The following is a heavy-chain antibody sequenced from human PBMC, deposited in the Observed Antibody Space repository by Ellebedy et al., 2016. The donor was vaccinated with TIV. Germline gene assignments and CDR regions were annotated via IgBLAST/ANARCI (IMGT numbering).Heavy chain of an antibody. CDR1: GGSISSYY. J-gene: IGHJ2*01. D-gene: IGHD2-21*01. V-gene: IGHV4-59*01. CDR3: ARVVTRRIGEVAIGSNWYFDL. Sequence: MPSETLSLTCTVSGGSISSYYWTWIRQPPGKGQGWNGYIYYSWYTNYNPSLKSRVTISIDTSKNQCSLKLTSVTAADTAVYYCARVVTRRIGEVAIGSNWYFDLWGLGTLVTVSS. CDR2: IYYSWYT.